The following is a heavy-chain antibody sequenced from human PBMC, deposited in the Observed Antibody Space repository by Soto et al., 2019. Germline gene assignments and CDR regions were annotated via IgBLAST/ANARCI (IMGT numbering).Heavy chain of an antibody. CDR3: ARYGSGSYWTHYYGMDV. D-gene: IGHD3-10*01. CDR2: ISAYNGNT. V-gene: IGHV1-18*01. Sequence: ASVKVSCKASGYTFTSYGISWVRQAPGQGLEWMGWISAYNGNTNYAQKLQGRVTMTTDTSTSTAYMELRSLRSDDTAVYYCARYGSGSYWTHYYGMDVWGQGTTVTVSS. J-gene: IGHJ6*02. CDR1: GYTFTSYG.